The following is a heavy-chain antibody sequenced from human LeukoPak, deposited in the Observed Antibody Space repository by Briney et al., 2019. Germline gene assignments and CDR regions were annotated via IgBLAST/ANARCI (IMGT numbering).Heavy chain of an antibody. Sequence: PGGSLRLSCAASGFSFTNYAMSWVRRAPGKGLEWVSSISGRGSGTYYADSVKGRFTISRDNSKNTLYLQMNSLRAEDTAIYYCAKRTSYGNFDYWGQGTLVTVSS. J-gene: IGHJ4*02. CDR2: ISGRGSGT. CDR1: GFSFTNYA. V-gene: IGHV3-23*01. CDR3: AKRTSYGNFDY. D-gene: IGHD5-18*01.